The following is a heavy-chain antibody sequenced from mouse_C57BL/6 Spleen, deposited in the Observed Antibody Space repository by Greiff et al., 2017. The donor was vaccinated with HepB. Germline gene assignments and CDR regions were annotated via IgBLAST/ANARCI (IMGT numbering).Heavy chain of an antibody. CDR2: IRLKSDNYAT. CDR1: GFTFSNYW. V-gene: IGHV6-3*01. CDR3: TLTGTGGYFDV. D-gene: IGHD4-1*01. J-gene: IGHJ1*03. Sequence: EVKLQESGGGLVQPGGSMKLSCVASGFTFSNYWMNWVRQSPEKGLEWVAQIRLKSDNYATHYAESVKGRFTISRDDSKSSVYLQMNNLRAEDTGIYYCTLTGTGGYFDVWGTGTTVTVSS.